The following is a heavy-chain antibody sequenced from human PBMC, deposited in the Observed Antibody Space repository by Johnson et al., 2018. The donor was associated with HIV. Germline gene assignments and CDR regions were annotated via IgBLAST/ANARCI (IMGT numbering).Heavy chain of an antibody. CDR3: AREKELSELVGANSNAFDI. V-gene: IGHV3-7*05. CDR2: INQDGSEK. Sequence: VQLVESGGGLVQPGGSLRLSCVGSGFTITDYRMSWVRQGPGKGLQWVANINQDGSEKYYVDSVKGRFTISRDNAKNSVFLQMDSLRVEDTAVYYCAREKELSELVGANSNAFDIWGQGTMVTVSS. J-gene: IGHJ3*02. D-gene: IGHD1-26*01. CDR1: GFTITDYR.